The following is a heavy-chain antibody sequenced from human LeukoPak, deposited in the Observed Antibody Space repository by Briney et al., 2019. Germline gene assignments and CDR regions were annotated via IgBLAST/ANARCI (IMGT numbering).Heavy chain of an antibody. CDR1: GYTCTGYY. CDR3: AIRKPVTTVTTHNWFDP. D-gene: IGHD4-17*01. Sequence: ASVKVSCKASGYTCTGYYMHWVRQAPGQGLEWMGWINPNSGGTNYAQKFQGRVTMTRDTSISTAYMELSRLRSDDTAVYYCAIRKPVTTVTTHNWFDPWGQGTLVTVSS. J-gene: IGHJ5*02. V-gene: IGHV1-2*02. CDR2: INPNSGGT.